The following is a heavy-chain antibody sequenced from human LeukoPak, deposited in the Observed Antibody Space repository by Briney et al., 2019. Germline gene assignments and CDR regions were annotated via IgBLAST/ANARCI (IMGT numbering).Heavy chain of an antibody. V-gene: IGHV1-69*13. D-gene: IGHD6-19*01. CDR3: ARDQAVAGTIYYYGMDV. CDR1: GGTFSSYA. CDR2: ITPIFGTA. Sequence: GASVKVSCKASGGTFSSYAISWVRQAPGQGLEWMGEITPIFGTANYAQKFQGRVTITADESTSTAYMELSSLRSEDTAVYYCARDQAVAGTIYYYGMDVWGQGTTVTVSS. J-gene: IGHJ6*02.